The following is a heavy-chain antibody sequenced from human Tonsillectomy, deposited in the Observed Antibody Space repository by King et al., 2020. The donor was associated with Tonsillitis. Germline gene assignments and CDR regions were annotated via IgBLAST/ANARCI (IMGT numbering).Heavy chain of an antibody. CDR3: ARDGADYYDSSNYSAFGI. D-gene: IGHD3-22*01. J-gene: IGHJ3*02. Sequence: QLVQSGAEVKKPGSSVKVSCKSSGGTFSSYAISWVRQAPGQGLEWMGGIIPIFGAANNAQKFQGRVTITADESTSTAYMELSSLRSEDTAVYYCARDGADYYDSSNYSAFGIWGQGTMVTVSS. V-gene: IGHV1-69*01. CDR2: IIPIFGAA. CDR1: GGTFSSYA.